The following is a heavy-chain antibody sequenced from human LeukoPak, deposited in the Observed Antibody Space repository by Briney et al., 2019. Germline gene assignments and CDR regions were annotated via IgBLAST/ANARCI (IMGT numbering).Heavy chain of an antibody. V-gene: IGHV4-30-2*01. CDR3: AGTYCGGDCYDGPYAFDI. CDR2: IYHSGST. Sequence: PSQTLSLTCAVSGGSISSGGYSWSWIRQPPGKGLEWIGYIYHSGSTYYNPSLKSRVTISVDRSKNQFSLKLSSVTAADTAVYYCAGTYCGGDCYDGPYAFDIWGQGTMVTVSS. J-gene: IGHJ3*02. CDR1: GGSISSGGYS. D-gene: IGHD2-21*02.